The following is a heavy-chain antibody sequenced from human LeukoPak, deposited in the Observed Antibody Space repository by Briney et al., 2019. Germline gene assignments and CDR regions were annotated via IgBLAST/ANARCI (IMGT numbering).Heavy chain of an antibody. CDR2: ISYDGSNK. CDR3: AREMAHSSGWTRYYYGMDV. Sequence: HPGGSLRLSCAASGFTFSSYAMHWVRQAPGKGLEWVAVISYDGSNKYYADSVKGRFTISRDNSKNTLYLQMNSLRAEDTAVYYCAREMAHSSGWTRYYYGMDVWGQGTTVTVSS. J-gene: IGHJ6*02. CDR1: GFTFSSYA. D-gene: IGHD6-19*01. V-gene: IGHV3-30-3*01.